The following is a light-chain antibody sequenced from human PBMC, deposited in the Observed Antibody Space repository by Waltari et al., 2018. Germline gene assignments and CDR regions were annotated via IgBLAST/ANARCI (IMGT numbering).Light chain of an antibody. V-gene: IGLV6-57*02. CDR2: DND. J-gene: IGLJ3*02. Sequence: NFMLTQPHSVSESPGQTVTISCTGRSGSIASNYVQWYQQRPGSAPTTVIYDNDQRPAGVPARFSASIDSSSNSASLTISGLKTEDEADYYCQSYQNDGPWVFGGGTKLTVL. CDR3: QSYQNDGPWV. CDR1: SGSIASNY.